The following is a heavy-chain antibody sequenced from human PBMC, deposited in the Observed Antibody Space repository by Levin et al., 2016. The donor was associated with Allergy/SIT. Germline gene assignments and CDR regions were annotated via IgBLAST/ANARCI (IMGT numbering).Heavy chain of an antibody. CDR1: GLPFSTSV. V-gene: IGHV3-23*03. D-gene: IGHD6-19*01. CDR3: AKEIVPVAGAVYYGMDV. Sequence: GESLKISCAASGLPFSTSVMSWVRQAPGRELECVSTIYSDGTTNDYADSVKGRFTISRDNSKNSLYLQMNSLRVEDTAVYYCAKEIVPVAGAVYYGMDVWGQGTTVTVSS. J-gene: IGHJ6*02. CDR2: IYSDGTTN.